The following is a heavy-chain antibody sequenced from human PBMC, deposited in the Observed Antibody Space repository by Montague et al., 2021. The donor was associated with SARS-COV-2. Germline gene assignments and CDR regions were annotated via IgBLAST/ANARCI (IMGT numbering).Heavy chain of an antibody. CDR3: ANHGGLLRTFDWSY. CDR1: GFTFNSYA. Sequence: SLRISCAASGFTFNSYAMSWVRQAPGKGLEWVSGIGGSGDYTHYADSVRGRFTISRDNSKNTLFLQMDNLRADDTAVYYCANHGGLLRTFDWSYWGQGTLVTVSS. CDR2: IGGSGDYT. D-gene: IGHD3-9*01. V-gene: IGHV3-23*01. J-gene: IGHJ4*02.